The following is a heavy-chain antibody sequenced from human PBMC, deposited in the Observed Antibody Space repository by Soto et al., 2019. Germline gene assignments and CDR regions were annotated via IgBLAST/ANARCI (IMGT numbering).Heavy chain of an antibody. CDR1: GFTFDSHG. CDR2: ISSDGNNK. D-gene: IGHD4-17*01. V-gene: IGHV3-30*18. Sequence: QVQLVESRGGAVQPGRSLRLSCAASGFTFDSHGMHWVRQAPGKGLEWVAVISSDGNNKYYADSVKGRFTISRDNFNNILYPQMSSLRAEDTAVYYCAKDLLPNTVTTCGSWGQGTLVTVSS. J-gene: IGHJ5*02. CDR3: AKDLLPNTVTTCGS.